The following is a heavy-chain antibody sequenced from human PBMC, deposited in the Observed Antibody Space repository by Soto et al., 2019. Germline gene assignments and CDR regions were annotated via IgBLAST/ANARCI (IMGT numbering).Heavy chain of an antibody. CDR2: ISYDGSNK. D-gene: IGHD3-22*01. V-gene: IGHV3-30-3*01. Sequence: GGSLRLSCAASGFTFSSYAMHWVRQAPGKGLEWVSFISYDGSNKYYADSVKGRFTISRDNSKNTLYLQMNSLRAEDTAVYYCARDYGIRRPQVGLHYDSSFFTTEFDYWGQGTLVTVSS. CDR3: ARDYGIRRPQVGLHYDSSFFTTEFDY. CDR1: GFTFSSYA. J-gene: IGHJ4*02.